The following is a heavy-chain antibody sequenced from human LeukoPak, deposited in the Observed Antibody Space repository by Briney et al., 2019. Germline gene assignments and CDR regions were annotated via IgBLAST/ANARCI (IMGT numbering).Heavy chain of an antibody. Sequence: ASVKVSCKASGYTFTSYYMHWVRQAPRQGLEWMGIINPSGGSTSYAQKFQGRVTMTRDTSTSTVYMELSSLRSEDTAVHYCASILLNGAFDIWGQGTMVTVSS. D-gene: IGHD2-21*01. J-gene: IGHJ3*02. CDR1: GYTFTSYY. CDR3: ASILLNGAFDI. CDR2: INPSGGST. V-gene: IGHV1-46*03.